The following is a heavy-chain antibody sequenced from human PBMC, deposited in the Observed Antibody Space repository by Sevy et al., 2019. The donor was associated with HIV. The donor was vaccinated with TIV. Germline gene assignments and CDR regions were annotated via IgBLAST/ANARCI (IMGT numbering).Heavy chain of an antibody. CDR3: AGYTHDYGDYAPQGYGMDV. V-gene: IGHV3-21*01. CDR2: ISSTSSYI. Sequence: GGSLRLSCAASGFSFSSYSINWVRQAPGKGLEWVSFISSTSSYIYYADSMKGRFTISRDNPKNSLYLQRNSLRAEDMPVYYCAGYTHDYGDYAPQGYGMDVWGQGTTVTVSS. J-gene: IGHJ6*02. CDR1: GFSFSSYS. D-gene: IGHD4-17*01.